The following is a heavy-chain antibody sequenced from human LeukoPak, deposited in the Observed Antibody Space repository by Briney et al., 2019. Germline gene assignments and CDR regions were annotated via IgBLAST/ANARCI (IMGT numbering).Heavy chain of an antibody. Sequence: GGSLRLSCAASGLTFSSYWMSWVRQAPGKGLEWVANIKQDGSEKYYVDSVKGRFTISRDNAKNSLYLQMNSLRAEDTAVYYCARARLTYYYDSSGYPLSYWGQGTLVTVSS. CDR1: GLTFSSYW. CDR2: IKQDGSEK. D-gene: IGHD3-22*01. J-gene: IGHJ4*02. CDR3: ARARLTYYYDSSGYPLSY. V-gene: IGHV3-7*01.